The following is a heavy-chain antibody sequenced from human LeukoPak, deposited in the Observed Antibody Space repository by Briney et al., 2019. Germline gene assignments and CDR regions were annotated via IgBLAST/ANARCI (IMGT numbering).Heavy chain of an antibody. V-gene: IGHV3-30-3*01. CDR2: ISYDGSNK. J-gene: IGHJ6*02. CDR1: GFTFSSYA. CDR3: ARDEEFGEHYGMDV. Sequence: GRSLRLSCAASGFTFSSYAMHWVRQAPGKGLEWVAVISYDGSNKYYADSVKGRFTISRDNSKNTLYLQMNSLRAEDTAVYYCARDEEFGEHYGMDVWGQGTTVTVS. D-gene: IGHD3-10*01.